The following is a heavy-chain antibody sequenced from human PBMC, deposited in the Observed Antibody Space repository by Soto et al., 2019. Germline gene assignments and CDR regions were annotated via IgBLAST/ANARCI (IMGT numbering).Heavy chain of an antibody. V-gene: IGHV4-31*01. J-gene: IGHJ6*02. CDR3: ARAAPPFGYGSGTYDMYV. Sequence: QVQLQESGPGLVKPSQTLSLTCTVSGGSISSGGYYWSWIRQHPGKGLEWIGYIYYSGSTYYNPSLKSQATIYVDTSKNMYSLMLSSEPAAATAVYNCARAAPPFGYGSGTYDMYVWGQGTTVTVSS. D-gene: IGHD3-10*01. CDR2: IYYSGST. CDR1: GGSISSGGYY.